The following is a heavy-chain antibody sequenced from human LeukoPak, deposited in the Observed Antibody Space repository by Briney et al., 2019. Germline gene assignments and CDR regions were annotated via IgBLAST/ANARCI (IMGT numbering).Heavy chain of an antibody. CDR2: ISSSGSTI. J-gene: IGHJ6*03. CDR3: AREVTIFGVVITKDYYYMDV. Sequence: PGGSLRLSCAASGFTFSDYYMSWIRQAPGKGLEWVSYISSSGSTIYYADSVKGRFTISRDNAKNSLYLQMNSLRAEDTAVYYCAREVTIFGVVITKDYYYMDVWGKGTTVTVSS. CDR1: GFTFSDYY. V-gene: IGHV3-11*04. D-gene: IGHD3-3*01.